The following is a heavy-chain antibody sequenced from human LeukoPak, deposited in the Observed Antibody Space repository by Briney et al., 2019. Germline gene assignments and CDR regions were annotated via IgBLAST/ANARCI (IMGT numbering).Heavy chain of an antibody. CDR2: IYHSGST. Sequence: SETLSLTCTVSGYSISSGYYWCWIRQPPGKGLEGSGSIYHSGSTYYNPSIKSRVTISVDTSKNQLSLKLSSVTAADTAVYYCARVNYDFWSGYYPHFDYWGQGTLVTVSS. CDR3: ARVNYDFWSGYYPHFDY. V-gene: IGHV4-38-2*02. J-gene: IGHJ4*02. CDR1: GYSISSGYY. D-gene: IGHD3-3*01.